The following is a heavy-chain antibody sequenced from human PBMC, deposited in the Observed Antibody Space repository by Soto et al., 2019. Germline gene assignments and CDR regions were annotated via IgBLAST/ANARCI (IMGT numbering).Heavy chain of an antibody. Sequence: QRGGSLRLSCAASGFTFSSYWMHWVRQAPGKGLEWVSAISGSGGSTYYADSVKGRFTISRDNSKNTLYLQMNGLRAEDTAVYYCAKVHLDYDSSGYFYFDYWGQGTLVTVSS. J-gene: IGHJ4*02. D-gene: IGHD3-22*01. CDR3: AKVHLDYDSSGYFYFDY. CDR2: ISGSGGST. V-gene: IGHV3-23*01. CDR1: GFTFSSYW.